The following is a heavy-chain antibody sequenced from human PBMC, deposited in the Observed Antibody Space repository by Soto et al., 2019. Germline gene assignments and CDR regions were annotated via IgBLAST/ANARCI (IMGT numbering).Heavy chain of an antibody. CDR2: IIPIFGTA. CDR3: ARSPPDCSGGSCHDDY. CDR1: GGTFSSYA. J-gene: IGHJ4*02. Sequence: ASVKVSCKASGGTFSSYAISWVRQAPGQGLEWMGGIIPIFGTANYAQKFQGRVTITADESTSTAYMELSSLRSEDTAVYYCARSPPDCSGGSCHDDYWGQGTLVTVSS. V-gene: IGHV1-69*13. D-gene: IGHD2-15*01.